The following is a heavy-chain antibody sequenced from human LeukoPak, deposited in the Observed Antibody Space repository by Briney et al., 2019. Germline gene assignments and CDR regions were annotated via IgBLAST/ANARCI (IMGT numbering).Heavy chain of an antibody. CDR1: GYTFTSYD. D-gene: IGHD6-13*01. V-gene: IGHV1-8*01. CDR2: MNPNSGNT. J-gene: IGHJ5*02. Sequence: GASVKVSCKASGYTFTSYDINWVRQATGQGLEWMGWMNPNSGNTGYAQKFQGRVTMTRNTSISTAYMELSSLRSEDTAVDYCARKRVIAAAGTGPGWWFDPWGQGTLVTVSS. CDR3: ARKRVIAAAGTGPGWWFDP.